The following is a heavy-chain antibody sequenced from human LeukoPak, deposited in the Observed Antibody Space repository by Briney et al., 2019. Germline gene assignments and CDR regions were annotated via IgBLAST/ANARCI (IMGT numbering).Heavy chain of an antibody. J-gene: IGHJ6*02. CDR1: GGSISSYY. CDR2: IYNSGST. CDR3: AGGYSTSYYYYYGMDV. D-gene: IGHD3-10*01. Sequence: PSETLSLTCTVSGGSISSYYWSWIRQPPGGGLEWIGFIYNSGSTNYNPSLKSRATISVDTSKNQFSLKLSSVTAADTAVYYCAGGYSTSYYYYYGMDVWGQGTTVTVSS. V-gene: IGHV4-59*12.